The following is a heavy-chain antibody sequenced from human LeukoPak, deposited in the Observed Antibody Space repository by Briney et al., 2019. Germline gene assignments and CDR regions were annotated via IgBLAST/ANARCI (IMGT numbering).Heavy chain of an antibody. CDR3: ANPSERGPDFDY. V-gene: IGHV3-30*18. CDR1: GFTFSSYG. Sequence: PGGSLRLSCAASGFTFSSYGMPWVRQAPGKGLEWVAVISYDGSNKYYADSVKGRFTTSRDNSKNTLYLQMNSLRAGDTAVYYCANPSERGPDFDYWGQGTLVTVSS. J-gene: IGHJ4*02. CDR2: ISYDGSNK. D-gene: IGHD1-1*01.